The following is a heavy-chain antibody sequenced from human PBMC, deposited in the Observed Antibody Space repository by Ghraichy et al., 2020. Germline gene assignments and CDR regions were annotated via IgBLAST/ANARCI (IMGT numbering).Heavy chain of an antibody. D-gene: IGHD6-19*01. CDR2: ISGGATYT. J-gene: IGHJ4*02. CDR3: ARANSSGWSGDFDY. Sequence: LSLTCAASGFTFSDYSLHWVRQAPGKGLEWVAYISGGATYTYLADSVKGRFTISRDNAQKTLTLQMHSLRVEDTALNYCARANSSGWSGDFDYWGQGTLVSVSS. CDR1: GFTFSDYS. V-gene: IGHV3-21*01.